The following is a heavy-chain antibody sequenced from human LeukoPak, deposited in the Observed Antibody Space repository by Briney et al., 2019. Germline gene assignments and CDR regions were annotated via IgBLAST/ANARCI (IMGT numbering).Heavy chain of an antibody. CDR3: ARHSLNNYGSYY. D-gene: IGHD5-24*01. CDR2: IHYDGYT. V-gene: IGHV4-39*01. J-gene: IGHJ4*02. Sequence: ASETLSLTCTVSGGSISSSTYSWTWIRQPPGKGLEWIGSIHYDGYTYYRPSLKSRVTISVDTSKIQFSLRLSSATAADMATYYCARHSLNNYGSYYWGQGTLVTVSS. CDR1: GGSISSSTYS.